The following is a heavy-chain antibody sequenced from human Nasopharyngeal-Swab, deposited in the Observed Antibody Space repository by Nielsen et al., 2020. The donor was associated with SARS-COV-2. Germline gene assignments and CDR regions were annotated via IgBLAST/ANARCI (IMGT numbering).Heavy chain of an antibody. D-gene: IGHD5-24*01. CDR1: RGSFNGFY. Sequence: GSLRLSCSVSRGSFNGFYWNWIRPAPGKGLEWIGEIHHNERTNYNPSLKSRIAMLVDTSNNQVSLKVSSVSAGDTAVYYCARAGRVGDAYTGLDVWGQGTTVTVSS. V-gene: IGHV4-34*01. J-gene: IGHJ6*02. CDR3: ARAGRVGDAYTGLDV. CDR2: IHHNERT.